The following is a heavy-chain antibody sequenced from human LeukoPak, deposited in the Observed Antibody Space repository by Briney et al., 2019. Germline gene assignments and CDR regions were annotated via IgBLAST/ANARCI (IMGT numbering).Heavy chain of an antibody. V-gene: IGHV3-15*01. J-gene: IGHJ4*02. D-gene: IGHD3-3*01. CDR3: TTDRIGYDLWRDWDY. Sequence: PGGSLRLSCAASGFTFSNAWMSWVRQAPGKGLEWVGRIKSKTDGGTTDYAAPVKGRFTISRDDSKNTLYLQMNNLKTEDTAVYYCTTDRIGYDLWRDWDYWGQGTLVTVSS. CDR1: GFTFSNAW. CDR2: IKSKTDGGTT.